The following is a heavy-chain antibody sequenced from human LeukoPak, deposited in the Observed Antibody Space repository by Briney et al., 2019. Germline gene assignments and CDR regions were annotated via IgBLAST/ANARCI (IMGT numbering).Heavy chain of an antibody. D-gene: IGHD2-21*02. V-gene: IGHV4-59*08. CDR3: ARLAYCGGDCYGEYFQH. J-gene: IGHJ1*01. Sequence: SETLSLTCTVSGGSISSYYWSWIRQPPGKGLEWIGYMLNSGNSNYNPSLKSRVTMSVDTSKNQFSLKLSSVTAADTAVYYRARLAYCGGDCYGEYFQHWGQGTLVTVSS. CDR2: MLNSGNS. CDR1: GGSISSYY.